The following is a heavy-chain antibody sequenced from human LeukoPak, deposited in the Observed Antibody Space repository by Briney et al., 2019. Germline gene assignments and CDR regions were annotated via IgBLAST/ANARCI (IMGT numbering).Heavy chain of an antibody. V-gene: IGHV5-51*01. Sequence: GESLKISCRGSGYSFTNYWIGWVRQIPGKGLEWMGIIYPGDSDTRYNPSFQGQVTISADKSITTAYLQWSSLKASDTAMYYCARAGTSGDRSFDYWGQGTLVTVSS. CDR3: ARAGTSGDRSFDY. CDR1: GYSFTNYW. CDR2: IYPGDSDT. J-gene: IGHJ4*02. D-gene: IGHD2-21*02.